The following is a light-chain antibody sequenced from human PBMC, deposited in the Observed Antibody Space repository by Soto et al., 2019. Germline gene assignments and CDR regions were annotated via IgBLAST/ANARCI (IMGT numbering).Light chain of an antibody. CDR1: RSEVGSYNP. J-gene: IGLJ1*01. Sequence: QSALTQLASVSGSPGQSITISCTGTRSEVGSYNPVSWYQQSPGKAPKLMIYDDTKRPSGISDRFSGSKSGNTASLTISGLQAEDEANYHCCSYAGGSTFYVFGPGTKLTVL. CDR2: DDT. CDR3: CSYAGGSTFYV. V-gene: IGLV2-23*01.